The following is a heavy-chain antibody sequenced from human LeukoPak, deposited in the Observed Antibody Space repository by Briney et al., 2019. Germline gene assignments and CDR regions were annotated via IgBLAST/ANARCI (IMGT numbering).Heavy chain of an antibody. CDR2: IIPIFATA. CDR3: ARGPITTRSHFDY. Sequence: SVKVSCKASGYTFTSYYMHWVRQAPGQGLEWMGGIIPIFATANYAQKFQGRVTITADESTSTAYMELSSLRSEDTAVYYCARGPITTRSHFDYWGQGTLVTVSS. D-gene: IGHD3-22*01. J-gene: IGHJ4*02. V-gene: IGHV1-69*13. CDR1: GYTFTSYY.